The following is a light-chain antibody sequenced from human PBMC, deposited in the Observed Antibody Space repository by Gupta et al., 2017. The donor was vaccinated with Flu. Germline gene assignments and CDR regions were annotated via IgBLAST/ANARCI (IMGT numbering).Light chain of an antibody. CDR1: QSVSNNN. CDR2: AAS. Sequence: EIVLTQSPGTLSLSPGERATLSCWASQSVSNNNLAWYQQKPGQAPRLLIYAASSRASGIPDRFSGSGSGTGFTLTIRILEPEDFAVYYCQQEGSSPRTFGQGTKVEIK. CDR3: QQEGSSPRT. J-gene: IGKJ2*01. V-gene: IGKV3-20*01.